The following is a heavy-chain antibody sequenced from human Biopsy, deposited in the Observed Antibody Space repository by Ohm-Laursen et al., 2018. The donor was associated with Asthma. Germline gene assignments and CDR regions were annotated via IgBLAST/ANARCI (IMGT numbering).Heavy chain of an antibody. D-gene: IGHD5-12*01. V-gene: IGHV1-69*13. CDR1: GDSFISYA. CDR2: LIPVLGTP. J-gene: IGHJ6*02. CDR3: ARGYSGSDRIVYYYSGLEV. Sequence: GASVKVSCKVYGDSFISYAITWVRQAPGQGLEWMGGLIPVLGTPDHAQMFEGRVTITADESTSTAYMELSSLSSEDTAVYYCARGYSGSDRIVYYYSGLEVWGQGTTVTVSS.